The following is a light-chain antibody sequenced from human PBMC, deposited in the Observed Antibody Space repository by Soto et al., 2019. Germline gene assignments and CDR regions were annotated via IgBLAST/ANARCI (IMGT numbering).Light chain of an antibody. CDR3: QQRSNWPPDT. V-gene: IGKV3-11*01. CDR2: DAS. Sequence: VLTQSPGTLSLSPGERATLSCRASQSVSSNLAWYQQKPGQAPRLLIYDASNRATGIPARFSGSGSGTDFTLTISSLEPEDFAVYYCQQRSNWPPDTFGQGTRLEIK. CDR1: QSVSSN. J-gene: IGKJ5*01.